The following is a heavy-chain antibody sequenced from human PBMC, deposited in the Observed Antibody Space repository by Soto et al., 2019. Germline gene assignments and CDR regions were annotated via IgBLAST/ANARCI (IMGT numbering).Heavy chain of an antibody. CDR1: GYTFTGYY. V-gene: IGHV1-2*02. D-gene: IGHD2-15*01. J-gene: IGHJ4*02. CDR3: ARDLAKGGGSAGFDY. CDR2: INPNSGGT. Sequence: QVQLVQSGAEVKKPGASVKVSCKASGYTFTGYYIHWVRQAPGQGLEWMGWINPNSGGTKYPQKVHGRVPMTRDTSIRTVYMSLTGLKSDDTAVYFCARDLAKGGGSAGFDYWGQGTLVAVSS.